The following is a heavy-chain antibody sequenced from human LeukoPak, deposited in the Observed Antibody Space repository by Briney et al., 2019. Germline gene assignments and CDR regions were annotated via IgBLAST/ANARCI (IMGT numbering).Heavy chain of an antibody. V-gene: IGHV4-4*02. CDR3: ASIAVALYYFDY. J-gene: IGHJ4*02. CDR1: GGTISSSNW. CDR2: IYHSGST. Sequence: PSETLSLTCAVSGGTISSSNWWSWVRQPPGKGLEWIGEIYHSGSTNYNPSLKSRVTISVDKSKNQFSLKLSSVTAADTAVYYCASIAVALYYFDYWGQGTLVTVSS. D-gene: IGHD6-19*01.